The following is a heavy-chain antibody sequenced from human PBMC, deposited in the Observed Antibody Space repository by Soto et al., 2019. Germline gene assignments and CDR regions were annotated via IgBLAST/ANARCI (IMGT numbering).Heavy chain of an antibody. CDR3: ARDTGTTPRKWYFEY. J-gene: IGHJ4*02. D-gene: IGHD1-1*01. V-gene: IGHV1-69*01. Sequence: QAQLVQSGAEVKKPGSSVKVSCKASGGTFSSYALTWVRQAPGQGLEWMGGIIPMFGTANYAQKFQGRVTITADESTTTAHMELSSLRSEDTAVYYCARDTGTTPRKWYFEYWGQGTLVTVSS. CDR1: GGTFSSYA. CDR2: IIPMFGTA.